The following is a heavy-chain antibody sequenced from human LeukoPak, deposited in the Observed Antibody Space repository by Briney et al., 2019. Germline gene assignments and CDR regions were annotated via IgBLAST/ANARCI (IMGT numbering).Heavy chain of an antibody. J-gene: IGHJ6*02. Sequence: GGSLRLSCAASGFTFSSYGMHWVRQAPGKGLEWVAVISYGGSNKYYADSVKGRFTISRDNSKNTLYLQMNSLRAEDTAVYYCAKDTNYDILTGYYHPYYYYGMDVWGQGTTVTVSS. D-gene: IGHD3-9*01. CDR3: AKDTNYDILTGYYHPYYYYGMDV. V-gene: IGHV3-30*18. CDR2: ISYGGSNK. CDR1: GFTFSSYG.